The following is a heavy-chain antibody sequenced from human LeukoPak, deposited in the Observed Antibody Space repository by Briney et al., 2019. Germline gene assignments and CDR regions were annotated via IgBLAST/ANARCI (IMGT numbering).Heavy chain of an antibody. J-gene: IGHJ5*02. V-gene: IGHV4-34*01. Sequence: SETLSLACAVYGGSFSGYYWSWIRQPPGKGLEWIGEINHSGSTNYNPSLKSRVTISVDTSKNQFSMKLSSVTAADTAVYYCARGPRGYYATGWFDPWGQGTLVTVS. CDR3: ARGPRGYYATGWFDP. CDR1: GGSFSGYY. D-gene: IGHD3-3*01. CDR2: INHSGST.